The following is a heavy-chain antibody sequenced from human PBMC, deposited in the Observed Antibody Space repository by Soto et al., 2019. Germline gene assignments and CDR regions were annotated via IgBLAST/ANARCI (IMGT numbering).Heavy chain of an antibody. CDR2: INHSGST. CDR3: ARGNLASRRDGYNPLDY. J-gene: IGHJ4*02. Sequence: QVQLQQWGAGLLKPSETLSLTCAVYGGSFSGYYWSWIRQPPGKGLEWIGEINHSGSTNYNPSLKSRVTISVDTSKNQFSLKLSSVTAADTAVYYCARGNLASRRDGYNPLDYWGQGTLVTVSS. D-gene: IGHD5-12*01. V-gene: IGHV4-34*01. CDR1: GGSFSGYY.